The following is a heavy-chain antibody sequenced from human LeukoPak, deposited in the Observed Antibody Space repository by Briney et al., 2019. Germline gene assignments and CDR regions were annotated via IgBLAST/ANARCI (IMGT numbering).Heavy chain of an antibody. CDR3: ARQAWGSSSGHWFDP. CDR2: IYYSGST. J-gene: IGHJ5*02. D-gene: IGHD6-6*01. V-gene: IGHV4-59*05. CDR1: GGSISSYY. Sequence: SETLSLTCTVSGGSISSYYWSWIRQPPGKGLEWIGGIYYSGSTYYNPSLKSRVTISVDTSKNQFSLKLSSVTAADTAVYYCARQAWGSSSGHWFDPWGQGTLVTVSS.